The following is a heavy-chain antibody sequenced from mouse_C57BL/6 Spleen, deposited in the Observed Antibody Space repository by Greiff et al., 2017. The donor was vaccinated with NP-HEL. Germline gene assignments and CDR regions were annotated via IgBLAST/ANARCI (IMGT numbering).Heavy chain of an antibody. CDR2: ISRGSSTI. Sequence: EVMLVESEGGLVKPGGSLKLSCAASGFTFSDHGMHWVRQAPEKGLEWVAYISRGSSTIYYADTVKGRFTISRDNAKNTLFLQMTSLRSEDTAMYYCARRGTTVVAAYYYAMDYWGKGTSVTVSS. D-gene: IGHD1-1*01. J-gene: IGHJ4*01. CDR1: GFTFSDHG. V-gene: IGHV5-17*01. CDR3: ARRGTTVVAAYYYAMDY.